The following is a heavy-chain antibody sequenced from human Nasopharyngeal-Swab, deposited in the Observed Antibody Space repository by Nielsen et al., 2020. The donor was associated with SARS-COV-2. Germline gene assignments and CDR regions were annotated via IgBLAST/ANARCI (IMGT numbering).Heavy chain of an antibody. CDR3: ARGNGIAAGDQYDYYGMDV. D-gene: IGHD6-13*01. CDR1: GGSFSGSF. Sequence: GSLRLSCAVSGGSFSGSFWTWIRQSPWKGLASLGDINHRWSTNYNPSLKSRTTMSIDTSKNQFSLRLNSVTAADTAVYYCARGNGIAAGDQYDYYGMDVWGQGTTVTVSS. V-gene: IGHV4-34*01. CDR2: INHRWST. J-gene: IGHJ6*02.